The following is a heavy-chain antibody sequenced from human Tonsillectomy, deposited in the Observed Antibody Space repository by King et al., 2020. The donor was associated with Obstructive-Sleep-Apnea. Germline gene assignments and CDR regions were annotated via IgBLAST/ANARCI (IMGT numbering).Heavy chain of an antibody. CDR3: ARDLRGGYNPLYYFDY. Sequence: VQLVESGGGLVKPGGSLRLSCAASGFTFSDYYMSWIRQAPGKGLEWGSYISRSGSAIYYADSVKGRFTISRDNAKNSLFLQMNSLRAEDTAVYFCARDLRGGYNPLYYFDYWGQGTLVTVSS. V-gene: IGHV3-11*01. CDR2: ISRSGSAI. D-gene: IGHD5-24*01. J-gene: IGHJ4*02. CDR1: GFTFSDYY.